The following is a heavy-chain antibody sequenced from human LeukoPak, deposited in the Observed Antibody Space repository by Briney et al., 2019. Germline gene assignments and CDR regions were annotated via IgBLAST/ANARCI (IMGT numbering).Heavy chain of an antibody. CDR3: ARDLGVAAAEGGY. V-gene: IGHV3-53*01. D-gene: IGHD6-13*01. CDR2: IYSGGST. J-gene: IGHJ4*02. Sequence: GGSLRLSCAASGFTVSSNYMSWVRQAPGKGLEWVSVIYSGGSTYYADSVKGRFTISRDNSKNTLYLQMNSLRAEDTAVYYCARDLGVAAAEGGYWGQGTLVTVYS. CDR1: GFTVSSNY.